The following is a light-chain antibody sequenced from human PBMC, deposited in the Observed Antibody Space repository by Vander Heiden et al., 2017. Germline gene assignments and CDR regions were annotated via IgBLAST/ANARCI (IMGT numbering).Light chain of an antibody. CDR1: QSISSW. CDR2: KAS. V-gene: IGKV1-5*03. CDR3: QEHDGFPGT. J-gene: IGKJ1*01. Sequence: DIQMTHFPSSLSASVGDRVTITCRASQSISSWLAWYQQNLGKAPKLLIYKASTLESGVPSRFSGSGSGTDFTLTISSLHPDDFATYYCQEHDGFPGTFGQGTKVEIK.